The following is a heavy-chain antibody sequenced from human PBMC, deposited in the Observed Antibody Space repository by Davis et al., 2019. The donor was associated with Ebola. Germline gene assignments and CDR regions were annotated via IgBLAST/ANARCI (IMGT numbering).Heavy chain of an antibody. CDR1: GFTFSSYS. V-gene: IGHV3-21*01. J-gene: IGHJ6*02. CDR2: ISSSSSYI. D-gene: IGHD6-6*01. CDR3: ARVYSSSSYYYYGMDV. Sequence: GESLKISCAASGFTFSSYSMNWVRQAPGKGLEWVSSISSSSSYIYYADSVKGRFTISRDNAKNSLYLQMNSLRAEDTAVYYCARVYSSSSYYYYGMDVWGQGTTVTVSS.